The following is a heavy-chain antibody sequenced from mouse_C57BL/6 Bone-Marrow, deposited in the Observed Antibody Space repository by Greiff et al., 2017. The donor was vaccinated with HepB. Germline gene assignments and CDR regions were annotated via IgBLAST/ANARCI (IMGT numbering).Heavy chain of an antibody. CDR1: GFTFSSYG. D-gene: IGHD1-1*02. V-gene: IGHV5-6*01. CDR3: ARHYYGNYFDY. Sequence: DVHLVESGGDLVKPGGSLKLSCAASGFTFSSYGMSWVRQTPDKRLEWVATISSGGSYTYYPDSVKGRFTISRDNAKNTLYLQMSSLKSEDTAMYYCARHYYGNYFDYWGQGTTLTVSS. J-gene: IGHJ2*01. CDR2: ISSGGSYT.